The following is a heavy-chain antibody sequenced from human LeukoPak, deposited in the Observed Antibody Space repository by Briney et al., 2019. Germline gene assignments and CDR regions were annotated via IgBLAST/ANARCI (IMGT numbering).Heavy chain of an antibody. Sequence: SETLSLTYTVSGGSISSGSYYWSWIRQPAGKGLEWIGRIYTSGSTNYNPSLKSRVTISVDTSKNQFSLKLSSVTAADTAVYYCAREEVVPARDAFDIWGQGTMVTVSS. CDR1: GGSISSGSYY. J-gene: IGHJ3*02. CDR2: IYTSGST. CDR3: AREEVVPARDAFDI. D-gene: IGHD2-2*01. V-gene: IGHV4-61*02.